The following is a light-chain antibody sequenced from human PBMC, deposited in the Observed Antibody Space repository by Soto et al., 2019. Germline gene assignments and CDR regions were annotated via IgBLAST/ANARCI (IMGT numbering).Light chain of an antibody. V-gene: IGKV3-15*01. J-gene: IGKJ3*01. CDR3: QQYDNWPFT. Sequence: EIVMTQSPATLSVSPGERATLSCRASQSISRNLAWYQQKPGQSPRLLIYGASARATGIPARFSGSGSGTEFTLTNSSLQSEDFALYSCQQYDNWPFTFGPGTKVDIK. CDR2: GAS. CDR1: QSISRN.